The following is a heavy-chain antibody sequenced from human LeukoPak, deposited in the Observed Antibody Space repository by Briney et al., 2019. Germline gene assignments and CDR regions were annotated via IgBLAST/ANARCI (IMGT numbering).Heavy chain of an antibody. CDR1: GFTFSSYA. V-gene: IGHV3-53*01. CDR2: IYSGGST. J-gene: IGHJ4*02. CDR3: AREPPSPGIAVAGDYDY. D-gene: IGHD6-19*01. Sequence: PGGSLRLSCAASGFTFSSYAMSWVRQAPGKGLEWVSVIYSGGSTYYADSVKGRFTISRDNSKSTLYLQMNSLRAEDTAVYYCAREPPSPGIAVAGDYDYWGQGTLVTVSS.